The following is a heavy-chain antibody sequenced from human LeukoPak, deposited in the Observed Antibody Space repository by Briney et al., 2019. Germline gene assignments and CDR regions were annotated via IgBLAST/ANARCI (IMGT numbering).Heavy chain of an antibody. Sequence: ASVKVSCKASGYTFTGYYIHWVRQAPGQRLEWVGWINPNSGATNYAQEFQGRVTMTRDTSISTAYMELSRLRSDDTAVYYCARDRRRFIESWGQGTLVTVSS. CDR1: GYTFTGYY. J-gene: IGHJ4*02. V-gene: IGHV1-2*02. CDR2: INPNSGAT. CDR3: ARDRRRFIES.